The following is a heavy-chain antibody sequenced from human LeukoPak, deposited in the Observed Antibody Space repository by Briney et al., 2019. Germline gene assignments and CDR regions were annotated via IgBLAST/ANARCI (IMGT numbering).Heavy chain of an antibody. J-gene: IGHJ4*02. CDR1: GFTFSSYS. V-gene: IGHV3-48*04. CDR2: ISESGSLI. CDR3: ARDSGSGTTGNEFDY. D-gene: IGHD1-1*01. Sequence: GGSLRLSCAVSGFTFSSYSMNWVRQAPGKGLEWVAYISESGSLIYYADSVMGRFTISRDNSKNSLFLQMSSLRAEDTAVYYCARDSGSGTTGNEFDYWGQGTLVSVSS.